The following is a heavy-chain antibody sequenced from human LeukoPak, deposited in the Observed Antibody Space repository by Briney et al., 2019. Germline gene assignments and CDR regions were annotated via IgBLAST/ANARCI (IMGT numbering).Heavy chain of an antibody. CDR3: ARLSYYDFWSGYPYGMDV. J-gene: IGHJ6*02. CDR2: IYYSGST. CDR1: GGSISSYY. V-gene: IGHV4-59*08. Sequence: SETLSLTCTVSGGSISSYYWSWIRQPPGKGLEWIGYIYYSGSTNYNPSLKSRVTISVDTSKNQFSLRLSSVTAADTAVYYCARLSYYDFWSGYPYGMDVWGQGTTVTVSS. D-gene: IGHD3-3*01.